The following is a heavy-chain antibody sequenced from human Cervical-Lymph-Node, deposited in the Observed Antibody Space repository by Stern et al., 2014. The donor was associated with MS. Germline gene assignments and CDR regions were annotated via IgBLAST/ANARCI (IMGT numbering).Heavy chain of an antibody. V-gene: IGHV1-2*06. CDR2: IFPTIGGA. Sequence: QDQLAQSGAEVMKPGASAKLSCKTSGYTFNGDYIHWVRQAPGHGLEWMGRIFPTIGGATYAQCVLGRVTMTGDNSSTTVFMDLSGLMSDDAALYSCARDSGGWYPNPLDYWGQGTLVTVSS. CDR3: ARDSGGWYPNPLDY. CDR1: GYTFNGDY. D-gene: IGHD6-19*01. J-gene: IGHJ4*02.